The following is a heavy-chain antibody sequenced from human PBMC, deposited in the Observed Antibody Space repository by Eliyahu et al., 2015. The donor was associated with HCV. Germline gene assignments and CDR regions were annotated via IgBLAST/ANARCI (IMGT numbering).Heavy chain of an antibody. CDR2: ISWDGDRT. Sequence: EVQLVESGGVVVQPGGSLXLXCXASGFTFXDYTMNWVRQAPGKGLXXVSLISWDGDRTYYADSVRGXFTISRDNSKNSLYLQMNSLRTEDTALYYCAKDIGFSLLPQYYYYGIDVWGQGTTVTVSS. V-gene: IGHV3-43*01. J-gene: IGHJ6*02. CDR3: AKDIGFSLLPQYYYYGIDV. D-gene: IGHD2/OR15-2a*01. CDR1: GFTFXDYT.